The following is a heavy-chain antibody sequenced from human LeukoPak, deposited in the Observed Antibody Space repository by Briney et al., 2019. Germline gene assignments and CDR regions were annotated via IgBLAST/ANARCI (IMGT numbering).Heavy chain of an antibody. CDR3: AAYCNGTSCYSYFDY. Sequence: SETLSLTCTVSGGSISSYYWSWIRQPAGKGLEWIGRIYSSGSTNYSPSLQSRVTMSVDTSKNRFSLRLSSVTAADTAVYYCAAYCNGTSCYSYFDYWGQGTLVTVSS. D-gene: IGHD2-2*01. CDR1: GGSISSYY. V-gene: IGHV4-4*07. CDR2: IYSSGST. J-gene: IGHJ4*02.